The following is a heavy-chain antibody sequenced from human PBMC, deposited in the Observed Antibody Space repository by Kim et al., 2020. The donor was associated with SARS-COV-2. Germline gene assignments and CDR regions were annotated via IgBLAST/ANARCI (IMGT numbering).Heavy chain of an antibody. D-gene: IGHD5-12*01. CDR2: ISYDGSNK. Sequence: SLRLSCAASGFTFSSYGMHWVRQAPGKGLEWVAVISYDGSNKYYADSVKGRFTISRDNSKNTLYLQMNSLRAEDTAVYYCAKDRDGYNAGTGYWGQGTLVTVSS. V-gene: IGHV3-30*18. J-gene: IGHJ4*02. CDR1: GFTFSSYG. CDR3: AKDRDGYNAGTGY.